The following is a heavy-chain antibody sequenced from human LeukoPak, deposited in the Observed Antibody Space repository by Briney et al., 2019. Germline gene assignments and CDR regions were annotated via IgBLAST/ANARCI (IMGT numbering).Heavy chain of an antibody. CDR1: GFTFSSYA. CDR3: ARDLGALPDY. V-gene: IGHV3-23*01. Sequence: GGSLRLSCAASGFTFSSYAMSWVRQAPGKGLEWVSAISGSGGSTYYADSVKGRFTISRDNAKNSLYLQMISLRAEDTAVYYCARDLGALPDYWGQGTLVTVSS. CDR2: ISGSGGST. J-gene: IGHJ4*02. D-gene: IGHD1-26*01.